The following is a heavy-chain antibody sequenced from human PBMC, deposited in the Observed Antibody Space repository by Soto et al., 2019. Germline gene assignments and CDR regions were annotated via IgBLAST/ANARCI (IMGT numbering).Heavy chain of an antibody. Sequence: GGSLRLSCAASGFSSRNYGMHWVRQAPGKGLEWVAVISYEGSRISYAASVKGRFTISRDNSKNAVFLQMNRLTPDDTAVYSCAKDHGGGNFFLYFDLWGQGTLVTVSS. J-gene: IGHJ4*02. V-gene: IGHV3-30*18. CDR3: AKDHGGGNFFLYFDL. CDR1: GFSSRNYG. CDR2: ISYEGSRI. D-gene: IGHD2-15*01.